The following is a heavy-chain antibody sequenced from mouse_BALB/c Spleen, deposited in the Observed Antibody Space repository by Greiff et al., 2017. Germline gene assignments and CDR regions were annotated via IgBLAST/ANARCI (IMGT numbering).Heavy chain of an antibody. D-gene: IGHD3-3*01. Sequence: EVQGVESGGGLVKPGGSLKLSCAASGFTFSSYAMYWVRQTPEKRLEWVATISSGGSYTYYQDSVKGRFTISRDNAKNTLYLQMSSLRSEDTAMYYFAPGGATRAFDYWGQGTTLTVSS. J-gene: IGHJ2*01. CDR2: ISSGGSYT. CDR1: GFTFSSYA. V-gene: IGHV5-9-3*01. CDR3: APGGATRAFDY.